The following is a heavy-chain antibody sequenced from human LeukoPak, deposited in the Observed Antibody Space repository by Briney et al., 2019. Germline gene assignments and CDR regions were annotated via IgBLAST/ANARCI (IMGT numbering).Heavy chain of an antibody. J-gene: IGHJ4*02. CDR2: IYTSGST. CDR1: GGSISSYY. CDR3: ARHSNRLFGDLLVPGRKRAGTRFDY. V-gene: IGHV4-4*07. Sequence: SETLSLTCTVSGGSISSYYWSWIRQPAGKGLEWIGRIYTSGSTNYNPSLKSRVTVSVDRSKNQFSLKLSSVTAADTALYDCARHSNRLFGDLLVPGRKRAGTRFDYWGQGTLVTVSS. D-gene: IGHD3-10*01.